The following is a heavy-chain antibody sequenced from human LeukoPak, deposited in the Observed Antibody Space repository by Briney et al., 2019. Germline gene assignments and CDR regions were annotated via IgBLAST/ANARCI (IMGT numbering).Heavy chain of an antibody. D-gene: IGHD5-12*01. CDR2: ISSSSSYI. CDR3: ARDLYSGYDSIDY. Sequence: AGGSLRLSCAASGFTFSSYSMNWVRQAPGKGLEWVSSISSSSSYIYYADSAKGRLTISRDNAKNSLYLQMNSLRAEDTAVYYCARDLYSGYDSIDYWGQGTLVTVSS. CDR1: GFTFSSYS. J-gene: IGHJ4*02. V-gene: IGHV3-21*01.